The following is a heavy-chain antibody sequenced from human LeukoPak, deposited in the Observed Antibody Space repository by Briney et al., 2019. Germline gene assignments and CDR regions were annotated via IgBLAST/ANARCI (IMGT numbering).Heavy chain of an antibody. V-gene: IGHV4-4*02. D-gene: IGHD6-13*01. CDR2: IYHSGST. Sequence: SETLSLTCAASGGSISSSNWWSWVRQPPGKGLEWIGEIYHSGSTNYNPSLKSRVTISVDKSKNQFSLKLSSVTAADTAVYYCARKRDSSSSWFDYWGQGTLVTVSS. J-gene: IGHJ4*02. CDR3: ARKRDSSSSWFDY. CDR1: GGSISSSNW.